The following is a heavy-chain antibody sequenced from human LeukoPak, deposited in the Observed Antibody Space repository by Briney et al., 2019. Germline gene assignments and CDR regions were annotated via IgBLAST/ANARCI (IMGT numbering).Heavy chain of an antibody. D-gene: IGHD5-18*01. Sequence: GGSLRLSCAASGFTFRSYTMHWVRQAPGKGLEWVAVILYDGRTTNYAESVRGRFTISRDTSENTLYLQMNNLRPEDTAIYYCARDNPPINGYSYGFHFDYWGQGTLVTVSS. CDR1: GFTFRSYT. V-gene: IGHV3-30*04. CDR2: ILYDGRTT. CDR3: ARDNPPINGYSYGFHFDY. J-gene: IGHJ4*02.